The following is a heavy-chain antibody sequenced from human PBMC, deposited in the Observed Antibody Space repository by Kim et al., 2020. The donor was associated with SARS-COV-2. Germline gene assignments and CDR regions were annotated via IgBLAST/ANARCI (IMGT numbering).Heavy chain of an antibody. CDR1: GFTFSSYG. CDR3: AREGPPLLGGVDY. D-gene: IGHD1-26*01. V-gene: IGHV3-33*01. J-gene: IGHJ4*02. CDR2: IWQDGSNK. Sequence: GGSLRLSCAASGFTFSSYGMTWVRQTPGKGLEWVAAIWQDGSNKYYADSVKGRFTISRDNSNNSLYLQMNSLRAEDTAVYYCAREGPPLLGGVDYWGQGPRVSVP.